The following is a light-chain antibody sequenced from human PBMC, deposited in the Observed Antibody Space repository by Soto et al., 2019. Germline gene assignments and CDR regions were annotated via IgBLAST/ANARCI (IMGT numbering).Light chain of an antibody. V-gene: IGKV3D-20*02. CDR3: QQRSSWPGT. Sequence: EDVLTQSPGTLSLSPGERATLSCRASQSLSSSYLAWYQQKPGQAPRLLIYGASSRATGIPGRFSGSGSGTDFTLTISSLDPKDFAVYYCQQRSSWPGTFGLGTKV. J-gene: IGKJ1*01. CDR2: GAS. CDR1: QSLSSSY.